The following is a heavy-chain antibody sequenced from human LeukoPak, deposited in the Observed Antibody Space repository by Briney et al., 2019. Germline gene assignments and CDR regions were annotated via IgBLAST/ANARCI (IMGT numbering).Heavy chain of an antibody. Sequence: PGGSLRLSCAASGFTFSNYWMTWVRQAPGKGLQWVANIKQDGSEKYYVDSVEGRFTISRDNAKSSLYLQINSLRAEDTAVYYCARWTQSSGYYYIDYWGQGTLVTVSS. CDR1: GFTFSNYW. V-gene: IGHV3-7*04. J-gene: IGHJ4*02. CDR2: IKQDGSEK. CDR3: ARWTQSSGYYYIDY. D-gene: IGHD3-22*01.